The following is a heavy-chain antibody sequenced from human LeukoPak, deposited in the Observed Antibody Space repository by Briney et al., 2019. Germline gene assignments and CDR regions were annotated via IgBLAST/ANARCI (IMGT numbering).Heavy chain of an antibody. Sequence: GASVKVSCKASGYTFTGYYMHWVRQAPGQGLEWMGWINPNSGGTNYAQKFQGRVTMTRDTSISTAYMELSRLRSDDTAVYYCARGNGYSSGYNWFDPWGQGTLVTVSS. CDR3: ARGNGYSSGYNWFDP. CDR1: GYTFTGYY. J-gene: IGHJ5*02. V-gene: IGHV1-2*02. CDR2: INPNSGGT. D-gene: IGHD6-19*01.